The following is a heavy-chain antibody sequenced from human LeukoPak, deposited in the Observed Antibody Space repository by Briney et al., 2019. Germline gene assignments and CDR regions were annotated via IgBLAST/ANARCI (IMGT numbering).Heavy chain of an antibody. D-gene: IGHD2-15*01. J-gene: IGHJ4*02. Sequence: SVKVSCKASGGTFNSYAISWVRQAPGQGLEWMGGIIPIFGTANYAQKFQDRVTITADESTSTAYMELSSLRSEDTAVYYCARGGYCSAGSCYSPFAYWGQGTLVTVSS. CDR2: IIPIFGTA. CDR1: GGTFNSYA. V-gene: IGHV1-69*01. CDR3: ARGGYCSAGSCYSPFAY.